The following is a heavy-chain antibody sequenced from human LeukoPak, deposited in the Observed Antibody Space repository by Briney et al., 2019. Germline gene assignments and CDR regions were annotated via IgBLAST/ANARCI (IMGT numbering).Heavy chain of an antibody. V-gene: IGHV4-59*01. Sequence: PSETLSLTCTVPGGSISSYYWSWIRQPPGEGLEWIGYIYYSGSTNYNPSLKSRVTISVDTSKNQFSLKLSSVTAADTAVYYCARGPYSYGFIDYWGQGTLVTVSS. CDR2: IYYSGST. D-gene: IGHD5-18*01. CDR1: GGSISSYY. J-gene: IGHJ4*02. CDR3: ARGPYSYGFIDY.